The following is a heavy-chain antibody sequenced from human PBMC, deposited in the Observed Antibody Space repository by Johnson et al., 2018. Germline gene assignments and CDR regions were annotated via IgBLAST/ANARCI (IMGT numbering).Heavy chain of an antibody. CDR3: ARDLRFPQH. J-gene: IGHJ1*01. Sequence: EVQLVESGGGLIQPGGSLRLSCAASGFTVSSNYMSWVRQAPGKGLEWVSVIYSGGSTYYADSGKGRFTISRDNAKNTLYLQMNSLRAEDAAVYYCARDLRFPQHGGQGTLVTVSS. D-gene: IGHD3-10*01. CDR2: IYSGGST. V-gene: IGHV3-53*01. CDR1: GFTVSSNY.